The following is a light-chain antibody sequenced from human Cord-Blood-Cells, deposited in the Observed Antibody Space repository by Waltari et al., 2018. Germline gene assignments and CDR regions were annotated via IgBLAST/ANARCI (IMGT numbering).Light chain of an antibody. V-gene: IGLV2-14*03. CDR3: SSYTSSSTLV. J-gene: IGLJ1*01. Sequence: QSALTQPASVSGSPGQSITISCTGTSSDVGGYNYVSWYQQHPGKAPKLMIYDVSNRPSGVSNRFSGSKSGNTASLTISVLQAEEEADYYCSSYTSSSTLVFGTGTKVTVL. CDR1: SSDVGGYNY. CDR2: DVS.